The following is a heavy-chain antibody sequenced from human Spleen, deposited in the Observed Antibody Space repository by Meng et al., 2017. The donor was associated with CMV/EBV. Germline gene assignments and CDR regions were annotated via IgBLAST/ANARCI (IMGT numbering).Heavy chain of an antibody. Sequence: ASVKVSCKASGYTFTSYGISWVRQAPGQGLEWMGWISAYNGNTNYAQKLQGRVTMTTDTSTSTAYMELRSLRSDDTAVYYCARDHVVVVPGATHNSYGMDVWGQGTTVTVSS. CDR3: ARDHVVVVPGATHNSYGMDV. V-gene: IGHV1-18*01. J-gene: IGHJ6*02. CDR1: GYTFTSYG. CDR2: ISAYNGNT. D-gene: IGHD2-2*01.